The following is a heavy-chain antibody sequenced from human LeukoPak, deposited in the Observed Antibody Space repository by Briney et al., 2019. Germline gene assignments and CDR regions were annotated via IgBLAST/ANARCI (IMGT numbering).Heavy chain of an antibody. V-gene: IGHV4-4*07. CDR1: GGSISSYY. J-gene: IGHJ4*02. Sequence: SETLSLTCTVSGGSISSYYWSWIRQPAGKGLEWIGRIYTSGSTNYNPSLKSRVTMSVDTSKNQFSLNLSSVTAADTAVYYCGRDEKAGSPIIYGGQGPLAPVPS. CDR2: IYTSGST. D-gene: IGHD2/OR15-2a*01. CDR3: GRDEKAGSPIIY.